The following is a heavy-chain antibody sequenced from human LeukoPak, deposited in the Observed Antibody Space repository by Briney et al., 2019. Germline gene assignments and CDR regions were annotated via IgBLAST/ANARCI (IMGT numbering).Heavy chain of an antibody. CDR1: GGTFSNYA. J-gene: IGHJ6*02. Sequence: SVTVSCKASGGTFSNYAISWVRQAPGQGLEWMGRIIPILDLTENAQKFQGRVTITADKSTTTTFMELSSLSSGDTAVYYCASPAGTEDYYSMDVWGQGTMVAVSS. V-gene: IGHV1-69*04. CDR2: IIPILDLT. CDR3: ASPAGTEDYYSMDV. D-gene: IGHD3-10*01.